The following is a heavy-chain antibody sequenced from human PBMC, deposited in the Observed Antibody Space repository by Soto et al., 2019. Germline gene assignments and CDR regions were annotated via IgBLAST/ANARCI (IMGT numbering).Heavy chain of an antibody. CDR3: ALYSGSYPSPPDV. J-gene: IGHJ6*02. D-gene: IGHD1-26*01. Sequence: ASVKVTCKASGYTFTSSGISWVRQAPGQGLEWMGWISAYNGNTNYAQKLQGRVTMTTDTSTSTAYMELRSLRSDDTAVYYCALYSGSYPSPPDVWGQGTTVTVSS. CDR2: ISAYNGNT. CDR1: GYTFTSSG. V-gene: IGHV1-18*01.